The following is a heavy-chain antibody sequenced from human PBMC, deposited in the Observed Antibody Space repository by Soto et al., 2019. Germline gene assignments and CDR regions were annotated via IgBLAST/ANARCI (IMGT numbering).Heavy chain of an antibody. CDR2: ISSSSSYI. V-gene: IGHV3-21*01. J-gene: IGHJ4*02. CDR1: GFTFSSYS. CDR3: ARGRCGGDRCLNY. Sequence: GGSLRLSCAASGFTFSSYSMNWVRQAPGKGLEWVSSISSSSSYIYYADSVKGRFTISRDNAKNSLYLQMNSLRAEDTAVYYCARGRCGGDRCLNYWGQGTLVTVSS. D-gene: IGHD2-21*02.